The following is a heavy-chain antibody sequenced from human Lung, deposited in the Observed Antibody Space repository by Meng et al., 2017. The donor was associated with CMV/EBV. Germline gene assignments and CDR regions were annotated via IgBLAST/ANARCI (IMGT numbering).Heavy chain of an antibody. CDR1: GYSFITDD. V-gene: IGHV1-8*01. CDR2: MNPNSGNT. D-gene: IGHD3-16*01. CDR3: ARSLVHSAMDV. Sequence: ASAXVFCKASGYSFITDDISWVRQAAGQGPEWMGWMNPNSGNTGYAQKFQGRVTMTRNVSTRTAYMEQTSLRSEDTAVYYCARSLVHSAMDVWGQGTAVTVSS. J-gene: IGHJ6*02.